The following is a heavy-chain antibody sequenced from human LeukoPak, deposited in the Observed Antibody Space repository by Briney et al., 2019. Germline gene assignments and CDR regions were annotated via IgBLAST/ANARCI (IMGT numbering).Heavy chain of an antibody. CDR1: GFTFSTCA. CDR2: ISGSGGST. D-gene: IGHD6-19*01. V-gene: IGHV3-23*01. CDR3: ARDPPSWGLGAVAADY. J-gene: IGHJ4*02. Sequence: PGGSLRLSCAASGFTFSTCAMHWVRQAPGKGLEWVSAISGSGGSTYYADSVKGRFTISRDNAKNSLYLQMNSLSAEDTAVYYCARDPPSWGLGAVAADYWGQGTLVTVSS.